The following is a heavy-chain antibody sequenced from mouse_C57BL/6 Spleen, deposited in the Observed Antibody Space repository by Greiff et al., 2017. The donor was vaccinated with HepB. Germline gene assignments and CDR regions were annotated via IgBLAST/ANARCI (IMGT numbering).Heavy chain of an antibody. D-gene: IGHD1-1*01. V-gene: IGHV5-15*01. CDR2: ISNLAYSI. CDR3: ARPPGITTVDGFAY. J-gene: IGHJ3*01. Sequence: EVKLVESGGGLVQPGGSLKLSCAASGFTFSDYGMAWVRQAPRKGPEWVAFISNLAYSIYYADTVTGRFTISRENAKNTLYLEMSSLRSEDTAMYYCARPPGITTVDGFAYWGQGTLVTVSA. CDR1: GFTFSDYG.